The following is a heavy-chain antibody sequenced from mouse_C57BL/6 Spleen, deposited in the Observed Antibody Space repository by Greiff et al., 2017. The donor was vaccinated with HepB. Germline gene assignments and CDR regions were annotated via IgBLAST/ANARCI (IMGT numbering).Heavy chain of an antibody. J-gene: IGHJ3*01. Sequence: VQRVESGPELVKPGASVKISCKASGYAFSSSWMNWVKQRPGKGLEWIGRIYPGDGDTNYNGKFKGKATLTADKSSSTAYMQLSSLTSEDSAVYFCASQIYDGPGWFAYWGQGTLVTVSA. CDR2: IYPGDGDT. V-gene: IGHV1-82*01. CDR3: ASQIYDGPGWFAY. CDR1: GYAFSSSW. D-gene: IGHD2-3*01.